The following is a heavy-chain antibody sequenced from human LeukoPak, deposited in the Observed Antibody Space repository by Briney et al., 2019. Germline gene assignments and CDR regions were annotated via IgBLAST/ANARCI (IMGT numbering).Heavy chain of an antibody. CDR1: GFTFSSYA. J-gene: IGHJ4*02. V-gene: IGHV3-64*01. CDR2: ISSNGGST. D-gene: IGHD3-10*01. Sequence: GGSLRLSCAASGFTFSSYAMHWVRQAPGKGLEYVSAISSNGGSTYYANSVKGRFTISRDNSKNTLYLQMGSLRAEDMAVYYCARITMVRVIDYWGQGTPVTVSS. CDR3: ARITMVRVIDY.